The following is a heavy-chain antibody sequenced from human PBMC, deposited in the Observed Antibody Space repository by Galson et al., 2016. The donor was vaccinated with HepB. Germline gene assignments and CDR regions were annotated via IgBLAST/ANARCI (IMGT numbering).Heavy chain of an antibody. CDR1: GATFSTST. D-gene: IGHD4-17*01. Sequence: SVKVSCKASGATFSTSTISWIRQAPGQRLEWMGGIVPIFGTANYAQKFQGRVTITADEATSTAYMELSSLGSQDTAVYYCATTDSRNGDYGRERYWGQGTLVTVSS. J-gene: IGHJ4*02. CDR2: IVPIFGTA. V-gene: IGHV1-69*13. CDR3: ATTDSRNGDYGRERY.